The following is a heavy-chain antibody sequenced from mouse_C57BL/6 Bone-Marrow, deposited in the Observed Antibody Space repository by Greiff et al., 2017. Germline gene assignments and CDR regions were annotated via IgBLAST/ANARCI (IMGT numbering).Heavy chain of an antibody. CDR3: ARYADWSFYY. V-gene: IGHV1-69*01. Sequence: QVQLQQPGAELVMPGASVKLSCKASGYTFTSYWMHWVKQRPGQGLEWIGEIDPSDSYTNYNQKFKGKSTLTVDKSSSTAYMQLCSLTSEDSAVYYCARYADWSFYYWGQGTTLTGAS. D-gene: IGHD2-13*01. CDR1: GYTFTSYW. J-gene: IGHJ2*01. CDR2: IDPSDSYT.